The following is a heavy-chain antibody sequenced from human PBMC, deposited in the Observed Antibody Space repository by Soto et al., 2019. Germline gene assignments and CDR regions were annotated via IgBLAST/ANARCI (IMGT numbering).Heavy chain of an antibody. V-gene: IGHV2-70*11. Sequence: SGSTVVNRTQTRTLTCTSSGFSLSTSGMCVSWIRQPPGKALEWLARIHWDDDKHYSTSLKTRLTISKDTSKNQVVLTMTNMDPVDTATYYCARIALGTSCYAEDDGTFDIWGQGTMVTVSS. CDR2: IHWDDDK. J-gene: IGHJ3*02. D-gene: IGHD2-2*01. CDR1: GFSLSTSGMC. CDR3: ARIALGTSCYAEDDGTFDI.